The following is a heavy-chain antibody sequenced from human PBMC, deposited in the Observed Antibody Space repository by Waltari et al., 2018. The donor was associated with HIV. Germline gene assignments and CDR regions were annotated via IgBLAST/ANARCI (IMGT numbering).Heavy chain of an antibody. CDR1: GYTFTSYD. D-gene: IGHD3-10*01. V-gene: IGHV1-8*01. Sequence: QVQLVQSGAEVKKPWASVKVSCKASGYTFTSYDINWVRQATGQGLEWMGWMNPNSGNTGYAQKFQGRVTMTRNTSISTAYRELNSLRSEDTAVYYCARGRNMIRGKYYYYYGMDVWGQGTTVTVSS. CDR3: ARGRNMIRGKYYYYYGMDV. CDR2: MNPNSGNT. J-gene: IGHJ6*02.